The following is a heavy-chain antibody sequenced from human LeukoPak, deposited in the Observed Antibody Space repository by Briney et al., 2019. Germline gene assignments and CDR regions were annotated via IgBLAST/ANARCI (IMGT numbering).Heavy chain of an antibody. D-gene: IGHD3-9*01. CDR2: LDPEDGET. CDR3: ATAYYDIPSAMDGMDV. V-gene: IGHV1-24*01. CDR1: GYTLTELS. J-gene: IGHJ6*02. Sequence: ASVKVSCKVSGYTLTELSMHWVRQAPGKGLEWMGGLDPEDGETIYAQKFQGRVTMTEDTSTDTAYMELSSLRSEDTAVYYCATAYYDIPSAMDGMDVWGQGTTVTVSS.